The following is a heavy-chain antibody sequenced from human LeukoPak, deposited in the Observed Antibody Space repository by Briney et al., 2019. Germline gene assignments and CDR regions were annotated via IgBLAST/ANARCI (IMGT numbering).Heavy chain of an antibody. D-gene: IGHD2-2*01. Sequence: GGSLRLSCAASGFTFSDYYMSWIRQAPGKGLEWVSYISSSGSTIYYADSVKGRFTISRDNAKNSLYLQMNSLKTEDTAVYYCITEPPMDFFVVVPAWGQGTLVTVSS. J-gene: IGHJ5*02. CDR3: ITEPPMDFFVVVPA. CDR1: GFTFSDYY. CDR2: ISSSGSTI. V-gene: IGHV3-11*01.